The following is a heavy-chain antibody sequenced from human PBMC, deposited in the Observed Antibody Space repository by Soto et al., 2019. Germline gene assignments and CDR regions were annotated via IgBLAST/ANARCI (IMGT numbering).Heavy chain of an antibody. CDR3: ARESGGATATLDYYYFYMDV. CDR2: INPNSGVT. V-gene: IGHV1-2*04. D-gene: IGHD5-12*01. CDR1: GDTFTGYY. J-gene: IGHJ6*03. Sequence: QVQLVQSGAEVKKPGASVTVSCRASGDTFTGYYMHWVRQAPGQGREWMGWINPNSGVTKYAQKFQGWVTMTRDTYIRTVYMELSRLRSDDTAVYYCARESGGATATLDYYYFYMDVWGTGTTVTVSS.